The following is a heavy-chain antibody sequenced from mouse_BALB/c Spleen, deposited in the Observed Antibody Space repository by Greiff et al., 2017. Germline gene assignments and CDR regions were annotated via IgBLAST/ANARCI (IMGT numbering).Heavy chain of an antibody. V-gene: IGHV3-2*02. D-gene: IGHD4-1*02. J-gene: IGHJ4*01. CDR2: ISYSGST. CDR3: AISTETYAMDY. CDR1: GYSITSDYV. Sequence: EVKLQESGPGLVKPSPSLSLTCTVTGYSITSDYVRNWIRQYPGNKLEWMGFISYSGSTNYNPSLKSRISITRDTSKNQFFLQLNSVTTEDTATYYCAISTETYAMDYWGQGTSVTVSS.